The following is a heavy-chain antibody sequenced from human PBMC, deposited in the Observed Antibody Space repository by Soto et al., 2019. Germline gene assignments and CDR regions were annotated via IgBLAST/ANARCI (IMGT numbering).Heavy chain of an antibody. D-gene: IGHD2-15*01. V-gene: IGHV1-24*01. J-gene: IGHJ4*02. CDR3: AREANGVVAAADY. Sequence: ASVKVSCKVSGYTLTELSMHWVRQAPGQGLEWMGGFDAEDGNTIYAQKLQGRVTMTTDTSTSTAYMELRSLRSDDTAVYYCAREANGVVAAADYWGQGTLVTVSS. CDR2: FDAEDGNT. CDR1: GYTLTELS.